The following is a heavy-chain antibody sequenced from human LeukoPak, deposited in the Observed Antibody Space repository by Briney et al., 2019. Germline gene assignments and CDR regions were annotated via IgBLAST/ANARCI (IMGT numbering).Heavy chain of an antibody. CDR3: ARRPVAGSRGYIFDY. CDR1: GGSISSSNW. V-gene: IGHV4-4*02. Sequence: PSETLSLTCAVSGGSISSSNWWSWVRQPPGKGLEWIGEIFHSGSTNYNPSLKSRVTISVDKSKNQFSLKLDSVTAADTAIYYCARRPVAGSRGYIFDYWGQGTLVTVSS. CDR2: IFHSGST. D-gene: IGHD5-18*01. J-gene: IGHJ4*02.